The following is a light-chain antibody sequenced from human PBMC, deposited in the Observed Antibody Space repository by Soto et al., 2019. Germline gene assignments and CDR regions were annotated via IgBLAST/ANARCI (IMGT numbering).Light chain of an antibody. J-gene: IGLJ3*02. CDR3: QSYGSSLSAGV. Sequence: QSVLTQPPSVSGAPGQRVTISCTGSSSNIGAGYDVHWYQQLPGTAPKLLIYGNSNRPSGVPDRFSGSKSGTSASLAITGLQAEDGADYCCQSYGSSLSAGVFGGGTKLTAL. CDR1: SSNIGAGYD. CDR2: GNS. V-gene: IGLV1-40*01.